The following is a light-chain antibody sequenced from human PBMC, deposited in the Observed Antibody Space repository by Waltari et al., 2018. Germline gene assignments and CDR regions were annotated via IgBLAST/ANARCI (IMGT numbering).Light chain of an antibody. Sequence: QSALTQPRSVSGSPGQSVTISCTGTSSDIGGYNAVAWYQKYPGKAPKLLIYAVNQRPSGVPDRFSGSKSGNTASLTISGRQAEDEADYYCYSYAGSYTLYVFGTGTEVTVL. CDR1: SSDIGGYNA. CDR2: AVN. J-gene: IGLJ1*01. CDR3: YSYAGSYTLYV. V-gene: IGLV2-11*01.